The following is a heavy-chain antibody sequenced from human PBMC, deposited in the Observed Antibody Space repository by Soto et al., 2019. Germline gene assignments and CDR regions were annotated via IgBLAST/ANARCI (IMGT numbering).Heavy chain of an antibody. J-gene: IGHJ4*02. CDR2: IKSKTDGGTT. D-gene: IGHD3-3*01. V-gene: IGHV3-15*01. CDR1: GFTFSNAW. CDR3: TTLPGGGGGIYYDFWSGYLEFDY. Sequence: EVQLVESGGGLVKPGGSLRLSCAASGFTFSNAWMSWVRQAPGKGLEWVGRIKSKTDGGTTDYAAPVKGRFTISREDSKNTLYLQMKRLKTGDTAVYFWTTLPGGGGGIYYDFWSGYLEFDYWGQGTLVTVSS.